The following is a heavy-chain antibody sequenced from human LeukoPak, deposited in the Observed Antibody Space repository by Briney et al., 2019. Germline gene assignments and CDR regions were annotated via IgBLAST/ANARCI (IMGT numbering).Heavy chain of an antibody. CDR3: ARGSSWSCYFDY. Sequence: PSETLSLTCAASGGSISSYYWSWIRQPPGKGLEWIGYFHYSGSTNYSPSLKSRVTISIDTSKNQFSLKVSSVTAADTAVYYCARGSSWSCYFDYWGQGTLVTVSS. CDR2: FHYSGST. CDR1: GGSISSYY. V-gene: IGHV4-59*01. D-gene: IGHD6-13*01. J-gene: IGHJ4*02.